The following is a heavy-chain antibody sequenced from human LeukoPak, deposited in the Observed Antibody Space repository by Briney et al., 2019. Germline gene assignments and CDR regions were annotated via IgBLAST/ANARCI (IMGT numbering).Heavy chain of an antibody. CDR3: ARHVPRCSGGSCYSLGYYYYMDV. D-gene: IGHD2-15*01. Sequence: SQTLSLTCTVSGASLSSGSYYWSWIRQPAGKGLEWIGRIYPSGSTDYNPSLKSRVTISIDTSKNQFSLKQSSVTAADTAVYYCARHVPRCSGGSCYSLGYYYYMDVWGKGTTVTISS. J-gene: IGHJ6*03. V-gene: IGHV4-61*02. CDR2: IYPSGST. CDR1: GASLSSGSYY.